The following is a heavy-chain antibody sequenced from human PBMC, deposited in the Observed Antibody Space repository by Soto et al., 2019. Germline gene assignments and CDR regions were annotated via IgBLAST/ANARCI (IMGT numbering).Heavy chain of an antibody. V-gene: IGHV3-23*01. CDR1: GFTFSSYA. CDR2: ISGSGDSA. D-gene: IGHD6-13*01. CDR3: AKRSSSWVFDY. J-gene: IGHJ4*02. Sequence: EVQLLESGGGLVQPGGSLRLSCAASGFTFSSYAINWVRQAPGKGLEWVSAISGSGDSAYYADSVKGRFTISRDNSKNTLYLQRNSRRAEDTAVYYCAKRSSSWVFDYWGQGTLVTVSS.